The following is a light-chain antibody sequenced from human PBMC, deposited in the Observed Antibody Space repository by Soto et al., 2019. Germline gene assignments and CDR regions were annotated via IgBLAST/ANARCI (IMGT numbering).Light chain of an antibody. Sequence: QSVLTQPPSVSGAPGQRVTISCTGSSSNIGAGYDVHWYQQLPGTAPKLLIYGNSNRPSGVPDRFSGSKSGTSASLAITGLQAEDDVDYYCQSYDSSLSGSGVFGTGTKVTVL. CDR2: GNS. V-gene: IGLV1-40*01. J-gene: IGLJ1*01. CDR1: SSNIGAGYD. CDR3: QSYDSSLSGSGV.